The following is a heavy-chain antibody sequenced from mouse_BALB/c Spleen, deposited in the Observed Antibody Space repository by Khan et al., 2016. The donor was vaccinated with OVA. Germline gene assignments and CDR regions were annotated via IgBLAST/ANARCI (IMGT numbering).Heavy chain of an antibody. CDR1: GFIFSSYA. V-gene: IGHV5-9-3*01. J-gene: IGHJ1*01. CDR3: ARPPITTVVATSYWFFDV. CDR2: ISSGDTYT. D-gene: IGHD1-1*01. Sequence: EVELVESGGGLVKPGGSLKLSCAASGFIFSSYAMPWVRQTPEKRLEWVATISSGDTYTYYTDSVKGRFTISRDNAKNTLYLHISSLRSEDTAMYYCARPPITTVVATSYWFFDVWGAGTTVTVST.